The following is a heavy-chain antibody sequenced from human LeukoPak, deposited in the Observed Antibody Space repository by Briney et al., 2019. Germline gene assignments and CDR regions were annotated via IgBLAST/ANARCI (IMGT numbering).Heavy chain of an antibody. CDR1: GFTFSDYS. Sequence: GSLRLSCAASGFTFSDYSMNWVRQAPGKGLEWISYIGISSGNTKYADSVKGRFTISGDKAKNSLYLQMNSLRVEDTAVYYCARAYKYAFDNWGQGTLVTVSS. CDR3: ARAYKYAFDN. CDR2: IGISSGNT. J-gene: IGHJ4*02. D-gene: IGHD5-24*01. V-gene: IGHV3-48*01.